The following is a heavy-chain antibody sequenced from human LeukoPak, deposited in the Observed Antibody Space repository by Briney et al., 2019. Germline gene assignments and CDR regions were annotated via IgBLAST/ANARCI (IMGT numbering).Heavy chain of an antibody. J-gene: IGHJ5*02. Sequence: PSETLSLTCAVSGYSISNGYHWGWIRQPPEKGLEWIGSINHSGSTYYNPSLKSRVTISVDTSKNQFSLKLNSVTAAGTAVYYCARDSGYDPGWFDPWGQGTLVTVSS. V-gene: IGHV4-38-2*02. CDR3: ARDSGYDPGWFDP. D-gene: IGHD3-10*01. CDR1: GYSISNGYH. CDR2: INHSGST.